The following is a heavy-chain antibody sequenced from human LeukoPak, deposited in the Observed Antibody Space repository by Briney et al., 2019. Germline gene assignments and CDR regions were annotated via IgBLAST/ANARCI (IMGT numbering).Heavy chain of an antibody. CDR1: GYHFTGYH. D-gene: IGHD5/OR15-5a*01. CDR3: AGLGSTVKGRIDP. CDR2: ISTDSGDA. J-gene: IGHJ5*02. Sequence: ASVKVSCKASGYHFTGYHVHWVRQAPGQGLECMGRISTDSGDADIAQKFRGRVTMTRDTSISTAYMELSRLTSDDSAVYYCAGLGSTVKGRIDPWGQGTSVTVSS. V-gene: IGHV1-2*02.